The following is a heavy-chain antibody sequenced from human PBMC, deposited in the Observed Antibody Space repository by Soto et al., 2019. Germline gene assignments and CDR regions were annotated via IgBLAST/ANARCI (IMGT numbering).Heavy chain of an antibody. V-gene: IGHV1-69*12. J-gene: IGHJ5*02. CDR3: ARGRTYCSGDSCYSIDP. CDR2: IIPIFGTA. CDR1: GGTFRSYA. D-gene: IGHD2-15*01. Sequence: QVQLVQSGAEVKKPGSSVKVSCKASGGTFRSYAISWVRQAPGQGLEWMGGIIPIFGTANYAQKFQGRVTITADESTSTAYMELSSLGSEDTAVYYCARGRTYCSGDSCYSIDPWGQGTLVTVSS.